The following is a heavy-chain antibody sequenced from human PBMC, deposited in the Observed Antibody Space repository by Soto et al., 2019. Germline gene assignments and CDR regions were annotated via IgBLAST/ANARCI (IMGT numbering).Heavy chain of an antibody. V-gene: IGHV4-39*01. CDR1: GASINSNTYY. CDR2: FYSSGST. J-gene: IGHJ5*02. CDR3: ARQGIPSAGMGWFDP. Sequence: SETLSLTCTVSGASINSNTYYWGWIRQPPGKGLKWIGSFYSSGSTYYNPSLKSRVTISVDTSKNQFSLKLSSVTAAGAAVYYCARQGIPSAGMGWFDPWGPGTLVTVPQ. D-gene: IGHD6-13*01.